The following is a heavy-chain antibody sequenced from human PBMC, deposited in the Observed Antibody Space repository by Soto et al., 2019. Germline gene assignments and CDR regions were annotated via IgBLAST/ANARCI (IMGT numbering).Heavy chain of an antibody. CDR2: ISSSSRTI. CDR3: ARDRIAAAGYDYGMDV. Sequence: GGSLRLSCAASGFTFSSYSMNWVRQAPGKGLEWVSCISSSSRTIYYADSVKGRFTISRDSAKKSLYLQMNSLRDEDTAVYYCARDRIAAAGYDYGMDVWGQGTTVTVSS. CDR1: GFTFSSYS. V-gene: IGHV3-48*02. D-gene: IGHD6-13*01. J-gene: IGHJ6*02.